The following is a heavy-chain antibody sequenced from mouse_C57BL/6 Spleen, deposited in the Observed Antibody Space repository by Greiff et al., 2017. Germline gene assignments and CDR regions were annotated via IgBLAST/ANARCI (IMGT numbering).Heavy chain of an antibody. CDR2: INPSTGGT. D-gene: IGHD2-3*01. Sequence: VQLQQSGPELVKPGASVKISCKASGYSFTGYYMNWVKQSPEKSLEWIGEINPSTGGTTYNQKFKAKATLTVDKSSSTAYMQLKSLTSEDSAVYYCARYPYDPYYAMDYWGQGTSVTVSS. CDR1: GYSFTGYY. CDR3: ARYPYDPYYAMDY. J-gene: IGHJ4*01. V-gene: IGHV1-42*01.